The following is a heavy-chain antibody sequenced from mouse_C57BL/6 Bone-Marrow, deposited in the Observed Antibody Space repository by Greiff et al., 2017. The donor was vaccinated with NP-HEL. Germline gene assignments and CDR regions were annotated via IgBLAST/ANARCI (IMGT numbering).Heavy chain of an antibody. Sequence: VQLQQPGAELVKPGASVKLSCKASGYTFTSYWMQWVKQRPGQGLEWIGEIDPSDSYTNYNQKFKGKATLTVDTSSSTAYMQLSSLTSEDSAVYYCERIGIYYGNPAWFAYWGQGTLVTVSA. CDR1: GYTFTSYW. V-gene: IGHV1-50*01. CDR3: ERIGIYYGNPAWFAY. J-gene: IGHJ3*01. CDR2: IDPSDSYT. D-gene: IGHD2-1*01.